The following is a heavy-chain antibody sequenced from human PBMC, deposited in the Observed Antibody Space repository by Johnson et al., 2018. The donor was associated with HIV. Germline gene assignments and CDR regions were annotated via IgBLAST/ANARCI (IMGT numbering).Heavy chain of an antibody. CDR2: VTGTGGDT. Sequence: VQLVESGGGLVQPGGSLRLSCAASGFTFSRYWMSWVRQAPGKGLEWVSGVTGTGGDTYYAESVKGRFTISRDNSKNTLYLQMNKLRAEDTAVYFCASQVRGLRLGVDAFDIWGQGTMVTVSS. CDR1: GFTFSRYW. CDR3: ASQVRGLRLGVDAFDI. J-gene: IGHJ3*02. V-gene: IGHV3-23*04. D-gene: IGHD3-16*01.